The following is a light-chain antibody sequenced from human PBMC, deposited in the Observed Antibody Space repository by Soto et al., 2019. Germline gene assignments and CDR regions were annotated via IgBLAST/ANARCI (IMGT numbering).Light chain of an antibody. CDR2: AAS. CDR3: HQTYRIPPT. Sequence: DIQMTQSPSSLSASVGNRVTITCRASQSISSYLNWYQQKPGKAPKLLIYAASSLHSGVPSRFSGSGSGTGFTLPISSLQHEDFAFYFCHQTYRIPPTFGQGTRLVI. J-gene: IGKJ5*01. CDR1: QSISSY. V-gene: IGKV1-39*01.